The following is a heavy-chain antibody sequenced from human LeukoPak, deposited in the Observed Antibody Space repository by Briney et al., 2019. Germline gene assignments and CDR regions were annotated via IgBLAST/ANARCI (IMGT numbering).Heavy chain of an antibody. D-gene: IGHD4-17*01. V-gene: IGHV3-74*01. J-gene: IGHJ4*02. Sequence: GGSLRLSRAASGFTFSSYWMHWVRQTPGKGLVWVSRINGDGSSTAYADSVKGRFTISRDNSKNTLYLQMNSLRAEDTAVYYCAKLPTVTIFFDYWGQGTLVTVSS. CDR2: INGDGSST. CDR1: GFTFSSYW. CDR3: AKLPTVTIFFDY.